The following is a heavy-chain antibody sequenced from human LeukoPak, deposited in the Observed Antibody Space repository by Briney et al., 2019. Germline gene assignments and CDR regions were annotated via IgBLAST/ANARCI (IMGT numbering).Heavy chain of an antibody. D-gene: IGHD6-13*01. Sequence: SETLSLTCAVSGYSIRSSNWWGWIREPPGKGLEWVEYIYCDGSIYYNPSLRSRVTMSVDTSKNQFSLRLNSVTAVDTAVYYCARKPDSRNWFDPWGQGTLVIVSS. CDR3: ARKPDSRNWFDP. CDR2: IYCDGSI. CDR1: GYSIRSSNW. J-gene: IGHJ5*02. V-gene: IGHV4-28*05.